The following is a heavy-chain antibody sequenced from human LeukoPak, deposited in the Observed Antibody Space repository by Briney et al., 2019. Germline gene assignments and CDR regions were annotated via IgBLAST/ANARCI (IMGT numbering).Heavy chain of an antibody. CDR2: TSYSGST. CDR1: GGSISGGDYY. CDR3: ARPYYYDSRIDP. V-gene: IGHV4-30-4*01. D-gene: IGHD3-22*01. J-gene: IGHJ5*02. Sequence: PSETLSLTCTVSGGSISGGDYYWSCIRQPPGKGLEWIAYTSYSGSTYYNPSLKIPTTISVDTSKHQFHLKLTSVTAADSAVYYCARPYYYDSRIDPWGQGTLVTVSS.